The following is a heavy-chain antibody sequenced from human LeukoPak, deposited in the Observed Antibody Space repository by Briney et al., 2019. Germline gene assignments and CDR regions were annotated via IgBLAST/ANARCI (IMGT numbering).Heavy chain of an antibody. CDR1: GYSISSGYY. J-gene: IGHJ5*02. V-gene: IGHV4-38-2*02. CDR2: IYHSGST. CDR3: ARDYCSGGSCYDR. Sequence: PSENLSLTCTVSGYSISSGYYWGWIRQPPGKGLEWSGTIYHSGSTYYNPSLKSRVTISVETSKNQFSLKLGSVAAANTAVDYGARDYCSGGSCYDRWGQGTLVTVSS. D-gene: IGHD2-15*01.